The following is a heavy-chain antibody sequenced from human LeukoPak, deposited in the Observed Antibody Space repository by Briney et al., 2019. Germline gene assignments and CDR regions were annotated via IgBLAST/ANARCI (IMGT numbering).Heavy chain of an antibody. J-gene: IGHJ4*02. CDR3: ARGRNSSGYYWVYYFDY. V-gene: IGHV4-30-4*01. CDR2: IYYSGST. Sequence: SQTLSLTCTVSGGSISSGDYYWSWIRQPPGKGLEWIGYIYYSGSTYYNPSLKSRVTISVDTSKNQFSLKLSSVTVADTAVYSCARGRNSSGYYWVYYFDYWGQETLVTVP. CDR1: GGSISSGDYY. D-gene: IGHD3-22*01.